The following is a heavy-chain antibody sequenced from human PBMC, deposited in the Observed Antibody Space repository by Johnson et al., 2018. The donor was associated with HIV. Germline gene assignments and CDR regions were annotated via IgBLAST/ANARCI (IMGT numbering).Heavy chain of an antibody. V-gene: IGHV3-30*03. J-gene: IGHJ3*02. CDR3: ARERPGSGYDWDDAFDI. CDR2: ISYDGTDK. CDR1: GFIFSTYA. Sequence: QMQLVESGGGVVQPGRSLRLSCAASGFIFSTYAMHWVRQVPGKGLEWVALISYDGTDKYYADSVKGRFTISRENSKNTLYLQMNSLRAEDTAVYYCARERPGSGYDWDDAFDIWGQGTMVTVSS. D-gene: IGHD5-12*01.